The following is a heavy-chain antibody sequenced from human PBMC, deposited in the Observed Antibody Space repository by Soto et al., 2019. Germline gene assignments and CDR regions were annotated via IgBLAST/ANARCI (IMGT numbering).Heavy chain of an antibody. CDR2: ISYDGSNK. V-gene: IGHV3-30*18. D-gene: IGHD3-10*01. CDR1: GFTFRNHG. J-gene: IGHJ6*02. Sequence: GGSLRLSCEAAGFTFRNHGMHWVRQAPGKGLEWVAVISYDGSNKYYADSVKGRFTISRDNSKNTLYLQMNSLRAEDTAVYYCAKNIWGFGESFYGMDVWGQGTTVTVSS. CDR3: AKNIWGFGESFYGMDV.